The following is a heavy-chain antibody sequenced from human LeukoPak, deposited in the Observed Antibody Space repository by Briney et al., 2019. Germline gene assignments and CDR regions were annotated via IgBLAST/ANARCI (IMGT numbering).Heavy chain of an antibody. Sequence: SETLSLTCTVSGGSISSYYWSWIRQPPGKGLEWIGYIYYSGSTNYNPSLKSRVTISVDTSKNQFSLKLSSVTAAHTAVYYCARGQIAVAGTVDYGMDVWGKGTTVTVSS. CDR2: IYYSGST. CDR3: ARGQIAVAGTVDYGMDV. CDR1: GGSISSYY. V-gene: IGHV4-59*01. J-gene: IGHJ6*04. D-gene: IGHD6-19*01.